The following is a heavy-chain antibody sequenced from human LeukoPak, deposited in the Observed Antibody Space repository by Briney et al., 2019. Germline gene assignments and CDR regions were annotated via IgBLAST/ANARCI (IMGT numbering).Heavy chain of an antibody. CDR3: ARARRGVEMATIFDF. J-gene: IGHJ4*02. V-gene: IGHV1-18*01. D-gene: IGHD5-24*01. CDR2: ISVYNGNT. CDR1: GYTFTTYS. Sequence: ASVKVSCKASGYTFTTYSISWVRQAPGQGLEWMGWISVYNGNTNYAQKLQGRVTMTTDTSTSTAYMELRSLRSDDTAVYYCARARRGVEMATIFDFWGQGTLVTVSS.